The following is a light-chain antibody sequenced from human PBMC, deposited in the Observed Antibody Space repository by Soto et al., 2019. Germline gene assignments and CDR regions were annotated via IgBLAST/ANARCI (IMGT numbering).Light chain of an antibody. CDR2: GAS. CDR3: QHFNSSSLL. Sequence: EIVMTQSPAMLSVSPGERATLSCRASQNVNNRLAWYQQKAGQPPRLLIYGASTRATGIPARFSGSGSGTECTLTISSLQSEEFAVYYCQHFNSSSLLFGQGTKVEIK. CDR1: QNVNNR. V-gene: IGKV3-15*01. J-gene: IGKJ1*01.